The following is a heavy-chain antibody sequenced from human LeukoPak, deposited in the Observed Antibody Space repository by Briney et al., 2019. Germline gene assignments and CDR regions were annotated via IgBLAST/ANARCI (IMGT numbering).Heavy chain of an antibody. J-gene: IGHJ4*02. CDR2: IGGDGRS. CDR3: AKDLHTWCGIDY. CDR1: GFTLSINA. Sequence: GGSLRLSCAASGFTLSINATNCVPHAPGKGLEWVSGIGGDGRSFYTDSVKGRFTISRDNSKNTLYLQMNSLRAEDTAIYYCAKDLHTWCGIDYWGQGTLVTVSS. V-gene: IGHV3-23*01. D-gene: IGHD2-8*01.